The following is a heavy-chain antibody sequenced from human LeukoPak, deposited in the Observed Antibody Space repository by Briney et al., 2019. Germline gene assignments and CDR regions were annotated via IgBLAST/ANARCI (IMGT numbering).Heavy chain of an antibody. V-gene: IGHV1-69*13. D-gene: IGHD1-26*01. CDR1: GGTFSSYA. CDR3: ARTVLAGSGSNMGSGYFDY. Sequence: ASVKVSCKASGGTFSSYAISWVRQAPGQGLEWMGGIIPIFGTSNYAQKFQGRVTITADESTSTAYMELSSLRSEDTAVYYCARTVLAGSGSNMGSGYFDYWGQGTLVTVSS. J-gene: IGHJ4*02. CDR2: IIPIFGTS.